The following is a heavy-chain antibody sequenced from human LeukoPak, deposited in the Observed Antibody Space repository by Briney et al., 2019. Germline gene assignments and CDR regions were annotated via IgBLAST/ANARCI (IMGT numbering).Heavy chain of an antibody. CDR1: GFTFSDYY. J-gene: IGHJ2*01. CDR2: ISSSGSTI. Sequence: GGSLRLSCAASGFTFSDYYMSWIRQAPGKGLEWVSYISSSGSTIYYADSVKGRFTISRDNAKNSLYLQMNSLRDEDTAVYYCARDDVNDVYFDLWGRGTLVTVSS. D-gene: IGHD1-1*01. V-gene: IGHV3-11*04. CDR3: ARDDVNDVYFDL.